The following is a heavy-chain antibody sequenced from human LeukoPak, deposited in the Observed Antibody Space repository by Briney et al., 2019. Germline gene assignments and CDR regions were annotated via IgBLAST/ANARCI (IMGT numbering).Heavy chain of an antibody. CDR3: ARIIAAAGRGWFDP. J-gene: IGHJ5*02. Sequence: ASVKVSCKASGYTFTSYIITWVRQAPGQGLEWMGWISAYDGNTNYAQKLQGRVTMTTDTSTNTAYMELSSLRSEDTAVYYCARIIAAAGRGWFDPWGQGTLVTVSS. CDR2: ISAYDGNT. CDR1: GYTFTSYI. D-gene: IGHD6-13*01. V-gene: IGHV1-18*01.